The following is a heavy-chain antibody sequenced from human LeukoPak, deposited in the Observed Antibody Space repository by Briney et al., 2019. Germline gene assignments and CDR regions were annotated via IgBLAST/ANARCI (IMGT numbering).Heavy chain of an antibody. Sequence: SETLSLTCAVYGGSFSGYYWSGIRQPPGKGLEWIGEINHSGSTNYNPSLKSRVTISVDTSKNQFSLKLSSVTAADTAVYYCARWGSGWSYFDYWGQGTLVTVSS. J-gene: IGHJ4*02. V-gene: IGHV4-34*01. CDR1: GGSFSGYY. CDR3: ARWGSGWSYFDY. CDR2: INHSGST. D-gene: IGHD6-19*01.